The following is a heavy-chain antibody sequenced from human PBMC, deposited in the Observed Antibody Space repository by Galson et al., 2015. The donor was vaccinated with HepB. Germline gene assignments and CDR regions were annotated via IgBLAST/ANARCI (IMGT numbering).Heavy chain of an antibody. J-gene: IGHJ4*02. CDR2: ISSSSSTI. Sequence: SLRLSCAASGFTFSSYSMNWVRQAPGKGLEWVSYISSSSSTIYHADSVKGRFTISRDNAKNSLYLQMNSLRAEDTAVYYCARDRWRRGFDYWGQGTLVTVSS. CDR3: ARDRWRRGFDY. D-gene: IGHD4-23*01. CDR1: GFTFSSYS. V-gene: IGHV3-48*04.